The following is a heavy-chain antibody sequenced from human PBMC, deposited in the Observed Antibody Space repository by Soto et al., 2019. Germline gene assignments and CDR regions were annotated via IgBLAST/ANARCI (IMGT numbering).Heavy chain of an antibody. Sequence: PGESLKISCKASGYSFTNYWVGWVRQMPGKGLERMGIIYPGDSQIRYSPSFQGQVIISADKSISTAYLQWSSLKASDTAKYYCARPHTAGLADWYCSWGQGTLVTVAS. CDR2: IYPGDSQI. CDR1: GYSFTNYW. J-gene: IGHJ5*02. D-gene: IGHD2-21*02. V-gene: IGHV5-51*01. CDR3: ARPHTAGLADWYCS.